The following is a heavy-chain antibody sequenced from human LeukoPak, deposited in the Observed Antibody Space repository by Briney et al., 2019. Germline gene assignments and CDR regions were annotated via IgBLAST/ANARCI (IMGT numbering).Heavy chain of an antibody. V-gene: IGHV4-4*07. CDR1: VGSLSDRY. D-gene: IGHD5-12*01. Sequence: SETLSLTRRVSVGSLSDRYCTWVRPPARKGRGREWIGRIHGSGTTTYNPSLKSRVTMSVDTPKSHCSLRLSSVTAADTAVYYCAGHRHGYSGYDDSWGQGTLVTVSS. CDR2: IHGSGTT. CDR3: AGHRHGYSGYDDS. J-gene: IGHJ5*01.